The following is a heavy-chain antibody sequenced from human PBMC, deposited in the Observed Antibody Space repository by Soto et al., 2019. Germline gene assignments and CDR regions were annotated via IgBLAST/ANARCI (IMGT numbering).Heavy chain of an antibody. D-gene: IGHD4-17*01. V-gene: IGHV1-69*13. CDR3: ARGEGYGDYVRYYYGMDV. Sequence: SVKVSCKASGGAFSSYAISWVRQAPGQGLEWMGGIIPIFGTANYAQKFQGRVTITADESTSTAYMELSSLRSEDTAVYYCARGEGYGDYVRYYYGMDVWGQGTTVTVSS. CDR1: GGAFSSYA. J-gene: IGHJ6*02. CDR2: IIPIFGTA.